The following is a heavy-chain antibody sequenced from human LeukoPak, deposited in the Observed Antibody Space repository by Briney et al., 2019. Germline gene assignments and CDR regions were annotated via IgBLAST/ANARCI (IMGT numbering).Heavy chain of an antibody. V-gene: IGHV4-34*01. CDR3: ARVLGIAAAGNWFDP. D-gene: IGHD6-13*01. CDR1: GGSFSGYY. J-gene: IGHJ5*02. CDR2: INHSGST. Sequence: SETLSLTCAVYGGSFSGYYWSWIRQPPGKGLDWIGEINHSGSTNYNPSLKSRVTISVDTSKNQFSLKLSSVTAADTAVYYCARVLGIAAAGNWFDPWGQGILVTVSS.